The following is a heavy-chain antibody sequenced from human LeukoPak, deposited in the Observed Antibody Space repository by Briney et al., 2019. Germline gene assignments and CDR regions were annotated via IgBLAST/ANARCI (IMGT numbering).Heavy chain of an antibody. CDR2: ISSSGSTI. CDR1: GFTFSSYG. V-gene: IGHV3-48*03. CDR3: AELGITMIGGV. D-gene: IGHD3-10*02. Sequence: GGSLRLSCAASGFTFSSYGMNWVRQAPGKGLEWVTYISSSGSTIYYADSVKGRFTISRDNAKNSLYLQMNSLRAEDTAVYYCAELGITMIGGVWGKGTTVTISS. J-gene: IGHJ6*04.